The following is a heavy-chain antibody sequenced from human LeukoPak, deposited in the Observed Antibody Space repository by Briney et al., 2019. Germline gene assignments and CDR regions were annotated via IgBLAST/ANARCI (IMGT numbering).Heavy chain of an antibody. D-gene: IGHD3-10*01. J-gene: IGHJ5*02. CDR1: GFTFSSHG. CDR3: AKGAGGLFPNWFDP. Sequence: GGSLRLSCAASGFTFSSHGMSWVRQAPGKGLEWVSTISGSGDYTYYADSVKGRFTISRDNSKNTLYLQMNSLRAEDTAVYYCAKGAGGLFPNWFDPWGQGTLVTVSS. CDR2: ISGSGDYT. V-gene: IGHV3-23*01.